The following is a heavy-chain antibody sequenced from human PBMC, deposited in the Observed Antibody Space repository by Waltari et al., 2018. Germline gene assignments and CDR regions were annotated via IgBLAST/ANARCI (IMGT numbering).Heavy chain of an antibody. Sequence: EVLLVESGVGLVPPGGSLRLSCSASGFTFSDYWIHWVRQAPGKGLVGLSRIDSDASTTNYADSVKGRFTISRDNAKNTVYLEMNSLRADDTAVYYCVNGYYYNNMDVWGQGTTVSVAS. V-gene: IGHV3-74*01. CDR1: GFTFSDYW. CDR3: VNGYYYNNMDV. J-gene: IGHJ6*02. CDR2: IDSDASTT.